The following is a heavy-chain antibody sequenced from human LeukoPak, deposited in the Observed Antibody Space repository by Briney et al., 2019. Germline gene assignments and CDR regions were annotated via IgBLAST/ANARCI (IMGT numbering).Heavy chain of an antibody. Sequence: SETLSLTCTVSGGSISYYYWSWIRQPPGKGLEWIGYIYSSGSTTYNPSLKSRVTISLDTSKNQFSLKLTSVTAADTAVYYCARTGGSYRSDWPLDFWGQGTLVTVSS. V-gene: IGHV4-59*01. CDR1: GGSISYYY. J-gene: IGHJ4*02. D-gene: IGHD6-19*01. CDR2: IYSSGST. CDR3: ARTGGSYRSDWPLDF.